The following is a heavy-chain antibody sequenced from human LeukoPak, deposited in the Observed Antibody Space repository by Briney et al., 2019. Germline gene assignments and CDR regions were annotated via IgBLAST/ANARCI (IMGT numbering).Heavy chain of an antibody. J-gene: IGHJ6*03. D-gene: IGHD1-1*01. V-gene: IGHV3-11*04. CDR2: ISSSVSTI. CDR3: ARPNWSDYYYYYMDV. Sequence: GGSLRLSCAASGFTFSDYYMSWLRQAPGKGLEGVSYISSSVSTIYYADSVKGRFTISRDNAKNSLYLQMNSLRAEDTAVYYCARPNWSDYYYYYMDVWGKGTTVTVSS. CDR1: GFTFSDYY.